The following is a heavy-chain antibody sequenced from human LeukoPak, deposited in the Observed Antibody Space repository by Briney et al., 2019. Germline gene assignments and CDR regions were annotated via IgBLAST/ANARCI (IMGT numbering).Heavy chain of an antibody. Sequence: PGGSLRLSCAASGFTFSSYSMNWVRQAPGKGLEWVSSITTSSSYIYYADSVRGRFTISRDNAKNSLYLQMNSLRAEDTAVYYCASSSSWYGYYYYMDVWGKGTTVTVS. CDR2: ITTSSSYI. J-gene: IGHJ6*03. CDR1: GFTFSSYS. D-gene: IGHD6-13*01. V-gene: IGHV3-21*01. CDR3: ASSSSWYGYYYYMDV.